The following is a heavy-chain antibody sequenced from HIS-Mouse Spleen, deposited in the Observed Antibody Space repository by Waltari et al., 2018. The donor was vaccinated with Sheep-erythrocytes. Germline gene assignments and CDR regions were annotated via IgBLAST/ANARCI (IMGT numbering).Heavy chain of an antibody. CDR1: GGSFRGYY. V-gene: IGHV4-34*01. D-gene: IGHD6-19*01. J-gene: IGHJ3*02. CDR3: ALSVDLAGAFDI. CDR2: INHSGST. Sequence: QVQLQQWGAGLLKPSETLSLTCAVYGGSFRGYYWSLIRQPPGKGLEWIGEINHSGSTNYNPSLKSRVTISVDTSKNQFSLKLSSVTAADTAVYYCALSVDLAGAFDIWGQGTMVTVSS.